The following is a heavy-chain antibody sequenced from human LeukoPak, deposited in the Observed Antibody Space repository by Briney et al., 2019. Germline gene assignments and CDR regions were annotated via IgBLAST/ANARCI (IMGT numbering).Heavy chain of an antibody. Sequence: GGSLRLSCAASGFTFSSYAMSWVRQAPGKGLEWVSAISGSGGSTHYADSVKGRFTISRDNSKNTLYLQMNSLRAEDTAVYYCAKGLYSNFVPDAFDIWGQGTMVTVSS. J-gene: IGHJ3*02. D-gene: IGHD4-11*01. V-gene: IGHV3-23*01. CDR1: GFTFSSYA. CDR3: AKGLYSNFVPDAFDI. CDR2: ISGSGGST.